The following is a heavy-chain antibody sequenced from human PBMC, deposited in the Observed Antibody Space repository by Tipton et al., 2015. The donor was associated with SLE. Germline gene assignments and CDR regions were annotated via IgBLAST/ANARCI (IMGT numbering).Heavy chain of an antibody. D-gene: IGHD6-19*01. CDR1: GYSITSGDY. V-gene: IGHV4-38-2*01. Sequence: TLSLTCAVSGYSITSGDYWGWIRQPPGQRLEWIGEIADTGSPNYNPSLKSRVTISLDTSKSQFSLILNSLTAADTAVYYCARGPFQRWPPGAYWGQGTLVTVSS. CDR3: ARGPFQRWPPGAY. CDR2: IADTGSP. J-gene: IGHJ4*02.